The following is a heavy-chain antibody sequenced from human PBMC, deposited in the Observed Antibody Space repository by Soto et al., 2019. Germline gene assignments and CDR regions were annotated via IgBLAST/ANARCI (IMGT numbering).Heavy chain of an antibody. V-gene: IGHV1-18*01. CDR1: GYTFTSYG. Sequence: ASVKVSCKASGYTFTSYGISWVRQAPGQGLEWMGWISAYNGNTNYAQKLQGRVTMTTDTSTSTAYMELRSLRSDDTAVYYCARHPDIPTQLWLPWWFDPWGQGTLVTVSS. J-gene: IGHJ5*02. D-gene: IGHD5-18*01. CDR3: ARHPDIPTQLWLPWWFDP. CDR2: ISAYNGNT.